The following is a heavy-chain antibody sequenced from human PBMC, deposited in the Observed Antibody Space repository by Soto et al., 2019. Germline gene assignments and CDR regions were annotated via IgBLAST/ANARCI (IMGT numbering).Heavy chain of an antibody. D-gene: IGHD2-2*01. CDR1: GYTFTGYY. CDR2: INPNSGGT. J-gene: IGHJ6*02. V-gene: IGHV1-2*04. CDR3: ARDLSTSLYYGMDV. Sequence: SVKVSCKACGYTFTGYYMHWVRQAPGQGLEWMGWINPNSGGTNYAQKFQGWVTMTRDTSISTAYMELSRLRSDDTAVYYCARDLSTSLYYGMDVWGQGTTVTVSS.